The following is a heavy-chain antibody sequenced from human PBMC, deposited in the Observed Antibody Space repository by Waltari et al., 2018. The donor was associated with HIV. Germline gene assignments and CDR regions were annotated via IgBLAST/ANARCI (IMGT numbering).Heavy chain of an antibody. CDR1: GFLFTSYY. CDR2: IDPRWVTT. D-gene: IGHD2-21*01. J-gene: IGHJ6*02. V-gene: IGHV1-46*01. CDR3: ARDRSPIQDYSLDV. Sequence: VRLEQSGPEVKEPGSSVIVSCKTAGFLFTSYYIHWVRQGPGQGLEWMGTIDPRWVTTHFEESVRPRIKLIRDVSTRTAYMEMTRLTFGDTAIYYCARDRSPIQDYSLDVWGQGTTVVVS.